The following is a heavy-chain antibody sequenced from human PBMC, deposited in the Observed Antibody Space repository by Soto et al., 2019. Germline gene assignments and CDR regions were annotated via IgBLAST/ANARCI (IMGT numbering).Heavy chain of an antibody. CDR2: IDWDDEK. CDR3: ARAPVTVAGTRIGMEV. J-gene: IGHJ6*02. V-gene: IGHV2-70*11. D-gene: IGHD6-19*01. Sequence: ESGPTLGNPTRTLTLTCTFSGFSLITGGMCVSCMGRPPGKALEWLARIDWDDEKYHSTSLKTRLTISKDTSKNQVVLTMTNMDPVDTATYYCARAPVTVAGTRIGMEVWGQGTTVTVSS. CDR1: GFSLITGGMC.